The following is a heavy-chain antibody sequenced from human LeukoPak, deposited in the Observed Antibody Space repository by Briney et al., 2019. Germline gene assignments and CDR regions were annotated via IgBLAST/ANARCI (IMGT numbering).Heavy chain of an antibody. J-gene: IGHJ6*03. Sequence: SETLSLTCAVYGGSFSGYYWSWIRQPPGKGLEWIGEINHSGSTNYNPSLKSRVTISVDTSKNQFSLKLSSVTAADTAVYYCATRPTTTSNYYYYYMDVWGKGTTVTVSS. V-gene: IGHV4-34*01. CDR2: INHSGST. CDR3: ATRPTTTSNYYYYYMDV. CDR1: GGSFSGYY. D-gene: IGHD4-17*01.